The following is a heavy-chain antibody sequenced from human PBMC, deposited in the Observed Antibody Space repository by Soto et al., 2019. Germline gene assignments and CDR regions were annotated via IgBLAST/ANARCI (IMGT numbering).Heavy chain of an antibody. CDR3: GRHYPGAFDV. CDR2: ISYSGST. J-gene: IGHJ3*01. CDR1: GCSIITFSYY. Sequence: QLQVQESGPGLVKPSETLSLTCAVSGCSIITFSYYWGWIRQPPGKGLEWIGSISYSGSTFYSPSLKSRLTISADASKNQFSLKMSSVTAADTAVFYCGRHYPGAFDVWGQGIVVTVSS. V-gene: IGHV4-39*01.